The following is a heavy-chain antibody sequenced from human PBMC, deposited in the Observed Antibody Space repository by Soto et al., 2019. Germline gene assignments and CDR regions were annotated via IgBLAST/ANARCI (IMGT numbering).Heavy chain of an antibody. D-gene: IGHD6-19*01. CDR1: GFTFSSYS. J-gene: IGHJ6*02. CDR2: ISSSSYI. CDR3: ARDPSSGGPGYYYYGMDV. Sequence: EVQLVESGGGLVKPGGSLRLSCAASGFTFSSYSMNWVRQAPGKGLEWVSSISSSSYIYYADSVKGRFTISRDNAKNSLYLQMNILRAEDTAVYYCARDPSSGGPGYYYYGMDVWGQGTTVTVSS. V-gene: IGHV3-21*01.